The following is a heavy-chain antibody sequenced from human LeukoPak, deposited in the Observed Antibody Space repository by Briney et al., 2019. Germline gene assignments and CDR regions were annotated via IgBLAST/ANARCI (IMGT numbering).Heavy chain of an antibody. CDR3: ARDGLRYYYDSSGYNYGMDV. V-gene: IGHV1-2*06. Sequence: VASVKVSCKASGYTFTGYYMHWVRQAPGQGPEWMGRINPNSGGTNYAQKFQGRVTMTRDTSISTAYMELSRLRSDDTAVYYCARDGLRYYYDSSGYNYGMDVWGQGTTVTVSS. D-gene: IGHD3-22*01. J-gene: IGHJ6*02. CDR2: INPNSGGT. CDR1: GYTFTGYY.